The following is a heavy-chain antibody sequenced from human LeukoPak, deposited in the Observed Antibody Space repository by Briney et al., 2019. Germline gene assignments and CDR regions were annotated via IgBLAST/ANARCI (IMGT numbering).Heavy chain of an antibody. CDR1: GFTFSDYY. CDR2: ISSSGSTI. Sequence: GGSLRLSCAASGFTFSDYYMSWIRQAPGKGLEWVSYISSSGSTIYYADSVKGRFTISRDNAKNSLYLQMSNLRAEDTAVYYCAKDHYYDSSGYYYFDYWGQGTLVTVSS. D-gene: IGHD3-22*01. V-gene: IGHV3-11*01. CDR3: AKDHYYDSSGYYYFDY. J-gene: IGHJ4*02.